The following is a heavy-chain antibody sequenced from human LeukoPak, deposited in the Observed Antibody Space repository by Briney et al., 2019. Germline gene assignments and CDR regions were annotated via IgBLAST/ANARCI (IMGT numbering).Heavy chain of an antibody. D-gene: IGHD3-10*01. CDR1: GGSFSGYY. CDR2: INHSGST. Sequence: SETLSLTCAVYGGSFSGYYWSWIRQPPGKGLEWIGEINHSGSTNYNPSLKSRVTISVDTSRNQFSLKLSSVTAADTAVYYCARGRAGTTRIPMVRGVADYWGQGTLVTVSS. CDR3: ARGRAGTTRIPMVRGVADY. V-gene: IGHV4-34*01. J-gene: IGHJ4*02.